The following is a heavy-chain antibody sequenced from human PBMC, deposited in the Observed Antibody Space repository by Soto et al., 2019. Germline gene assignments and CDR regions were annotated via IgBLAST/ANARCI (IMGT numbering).Heavy chain of an antibody. CDR3: GLGYSSSWYGDDYYGMDF. V-gene: IGHV1-69*13. J-gene: IGHJ6*02. CDR2: IIPIFGTA. D-gene: IGHD6-13*01. CDR1: GGTFSSYA. Sequence: SVKVSCKASGGTFSSYAISWVRQAPGQGLEWMGGIIPIFGTANYAQKFQGRVTITADESTSTAYMELSSLRSEDTAVYYCGLGYSSSWYGDDYYGMDFWGQGTTVTVSS.